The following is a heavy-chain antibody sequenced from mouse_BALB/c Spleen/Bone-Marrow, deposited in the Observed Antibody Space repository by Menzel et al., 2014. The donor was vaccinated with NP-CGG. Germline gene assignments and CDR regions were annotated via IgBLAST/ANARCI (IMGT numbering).Heavy chain of an antibody. D-gene: IGHD2-1*01. CDR3: ARDGNYAN. V-gene: IGHV5-4*02. Sequence: EVHLVESGGGLVKPGGSLKLSCAASGFTFSDYYMYWVRQTPEKRLEWVATISDGGSYTYYPDSVKGRFTISRDNAKNNLYLQMSSLKSEDTAMYYCARDGNYANWGQGTLVTVSA. CDR1: GFTFSDYY. CDR2: ISDGGSYT. J-gene: IGHJ3*01.